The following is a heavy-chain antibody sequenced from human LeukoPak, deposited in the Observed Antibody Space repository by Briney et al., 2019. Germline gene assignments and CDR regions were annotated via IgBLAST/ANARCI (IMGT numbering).Heavy chain of an antibody. CDR3: ARDKSGSRPERVDP. Sequence: ASVKVSCKASGYTFASYGISWVRQAPGQGLEWMGWISAYNGNTNYAQKLQGRVTMTTDTSTSTAYMELRSLRSDDTAVYYCARDKSGSRPERVDPWGQGTLVTVSS. CDR2: ISAYNGNT. CDR1: GYTFASYG. J-gene: IGHJ5*02. V-gene: IGHV1-18*01. D-gene: IGHD1-26*01.